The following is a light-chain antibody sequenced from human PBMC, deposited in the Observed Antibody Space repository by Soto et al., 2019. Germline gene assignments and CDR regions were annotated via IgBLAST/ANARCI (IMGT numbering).Light chain of an antibody. CDR3: QQYGGSPLT. Sequence: EIVLTQSPDTLSLSPGEGATLSCRASESVINNYLAWYQQKPGQAPRLLIFGASSRATGIPDRFSGSGAGADFSLTLSRLDPEDFAVYYCQQYGGSPLTFGGGTKVEIK. J-gene: IGKJ4*01. CDR2: GAS. V-gene: IGKV3-20*01. CDR1: ESVINNY.